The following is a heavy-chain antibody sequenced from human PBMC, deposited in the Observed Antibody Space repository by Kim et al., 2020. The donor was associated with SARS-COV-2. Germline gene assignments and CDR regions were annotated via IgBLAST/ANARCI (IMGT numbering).Heavy chain of an antibody. CDR1: GGSFSGYY. CDR3: ARVGRFSRITMVRGVISGMNV. CDR2: INHSGST. J-gene: IGHJ6*02. D-gene: IGHD3-10*01. V-gene: IGHV4-34*01. Sequence: SETLSLTCAVYGGSFSGYYWSWIRQPPGKWLEWIGEINHSGSTNYNPSLKSRVTISVDTSKNQFSLKLSSVTAADTAVYYCARVGRFSRITMVRGVISGMNVWGQGTTVTVSS.